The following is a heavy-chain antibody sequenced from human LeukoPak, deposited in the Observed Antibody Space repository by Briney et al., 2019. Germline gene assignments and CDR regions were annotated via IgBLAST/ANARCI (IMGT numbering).Heavy chain of an antibody. D-gene: IGHD2-15*01. Sequence: SETLSLTCTVSGGSISSYYWSWIRQPPGKGLEWIGYIYYSGSTNYNPSLKSRVTISVDTSKNQFSLKLSSVTAADTAVYYCARDGGGYYYHYMDVWGKGTTVTVSS. J-gene: IGHJ6*03. CDR2: IYYSGST. V-gene: IGHV4-59*12. CDR3: ARDGGGYYYHYMDV. CDR1: GGSISSYY.